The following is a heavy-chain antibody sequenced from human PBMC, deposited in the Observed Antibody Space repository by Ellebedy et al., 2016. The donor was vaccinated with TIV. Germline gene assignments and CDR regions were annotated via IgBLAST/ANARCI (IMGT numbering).Heavy chain of an antibody. Sequence: GESLKISCAASGFTFSSYGMHWVRQAPGKGLEWVAVISYDGSNKYSADSVNGRFTISRDNSKNTMYLQMTSLRAEDTAVYYCARGDIVVVPAALTTYYYYYYGMDVWGQGTTVTVSS. CDR3: ARGDIVVVPAALTTYYYYYYGMDV. V-gene: IGHV3-30*03. D-gene: IGHD2-2*01. CDR1: GFTFSSYG. CDR2: ISYDGSNK. J-gene: IGHJ6*02.